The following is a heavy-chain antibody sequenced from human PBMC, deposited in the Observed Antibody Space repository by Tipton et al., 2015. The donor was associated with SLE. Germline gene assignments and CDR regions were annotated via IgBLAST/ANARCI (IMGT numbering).Heavy chain of an antibody. D-gene: IGHD2-15*01. CDR1: GGSISSYY. CDR2: IYYSGST. J-gene: IGHJ4*02. Sequence: TLSLTCTVSGGSISSYYWSWIRQPPGKGLEWIGYIYYSGSTNYNPSLKSRVTISVDTSKNQFSLKLSSVTAADTAVYYCARQDMWGYLDYWGQGTLVTASS. CDR3: ARQDMWGYLDY. V-gene: IGHV4-59*08.